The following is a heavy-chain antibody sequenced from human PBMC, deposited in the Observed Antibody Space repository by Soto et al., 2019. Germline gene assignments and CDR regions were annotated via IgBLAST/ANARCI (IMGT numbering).Heavy chain of an antibody. J-gene: IGHJ3*02. CDR1: GYTFTSYA. Sequence: ASVKVSCKASGYTFTSYAMHSVRQAPGQRLEWMGWINAGNGNTKYSQKFQGRVTITRDTSASTAYMELSSLRSEDTAVYYCAREFGIDQSAFDIWGQGTMVTVSS. CDR3: AREFGIDQSAFDI. CDR2: INAGNGNT. V-gene: IGHV1-3*01. D-gene: IGHD3-10*01.